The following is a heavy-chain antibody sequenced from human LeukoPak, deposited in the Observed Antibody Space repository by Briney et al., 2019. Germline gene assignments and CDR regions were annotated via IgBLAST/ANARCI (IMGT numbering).Heavy chain of an antibody. J-gene: IGHJ5*02. Sequence: SETLSLTCAVYSGSFSGYYWSWIRQPPGKGLEWIGEINHSGSTNYNPSLKSRVTISVDTSKNQFSLKLSSVTAADTAVYYCARGWITMVRGTPGLDPFDPWGQGTLVTVSS. CDR2: INHSGST. D-gene: IGHD3-10*01. CDR3: ARGWITMVRGTPGLDPFDP. CDR1: SGSFSGYY. V-gene: IGHV4-34*01.